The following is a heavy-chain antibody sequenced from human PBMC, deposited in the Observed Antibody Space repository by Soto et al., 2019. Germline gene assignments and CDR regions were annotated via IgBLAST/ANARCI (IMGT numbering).Heavy chain of an antibody. V-gene: IGHV4-59*01. D-gene: IGHD2-21*01. CDR1: GGSINSYY. CDR3: ARVGSRLAAPPWYFDY. CDR2: IYYTGST. Sequence: SETLSLTCTVSGGSINSYYWSWIRQPPGKGLAWIGYIYYTGSTNYNPSLKSRVTISVDTSKNQFSLKLTSVTAADTAVYFCARVGSRLAAPPWYFDYWGQGALVTVS. J-gene: IGHJ4*02.